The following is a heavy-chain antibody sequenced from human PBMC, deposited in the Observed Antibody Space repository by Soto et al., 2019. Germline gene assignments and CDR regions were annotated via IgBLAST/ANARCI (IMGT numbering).Heavy chain of an antibody. CDR2: IYYSGST. CDR1: GGSIISYY. J-gene: IGHJ4*02. D-gene: IGHD3-9*01. V-gene: IGHV4-59*01. CDR3: AGYYDILTGYSH. Sequence: PSEILSLTCTVSGGSIISYYWSWIRQPPGKGLEWIGYIYYSGSTNYNPSLKSRVTISVDTSKNQFSLKLSSVTAADTAVYYCAGYYDILTGYSHWGQGTLVTVSS.